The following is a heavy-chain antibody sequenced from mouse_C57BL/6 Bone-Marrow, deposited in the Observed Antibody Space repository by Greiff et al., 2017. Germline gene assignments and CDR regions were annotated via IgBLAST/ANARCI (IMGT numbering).Heavy chain of an antibody. CDR3: ARSRLYDYDGGYYAMDY. J-gene: IGHJ4*01. D-gene: IGHD2-4*01. Sequence: VQLQQSGAELMKPGASVKLSCKATGYTFTGYWIEWVKQRPGHGLEWIGEILPGSGSTNYNEKFKGKATFTADTSSNTAYMQLSSLTTEDSAIYYCARSRLYDYDGGYYAMDYWGQGTSVTVSS. CDR2: ILPGSGST. V-gene: IGHV1-9*01. CDR1: GYTFTGYW.